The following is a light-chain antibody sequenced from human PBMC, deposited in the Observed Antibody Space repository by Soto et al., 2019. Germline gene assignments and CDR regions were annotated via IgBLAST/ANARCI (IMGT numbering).Light chain of an antibody. Sequence: QSVLTQPPSASGTPGQRVTISCSGSSSNIGSNTVNWYQQLPGTAPKLLIYSNNQRPSGVPDRFSGSKSGTSASLAISGLQSEDEADYYCAAWDDSLNGLLVFGRGTKLTVL. CDR3: AAWDDSLNGLLV. J-gene: IGLJ2*01. V-gene: IGLV1-44*01. CDR1: SSNIGSNT. CDR2: SNN.